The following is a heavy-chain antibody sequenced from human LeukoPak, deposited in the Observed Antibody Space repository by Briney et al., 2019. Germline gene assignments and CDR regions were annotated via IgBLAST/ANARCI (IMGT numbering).Heavy chain of an antibody. D-gene: IGHD4/OR15-4a*01. CDR1: GGSISSYY. CDR3: ARSRLNWYFDL. J-gene: IGHJ2*01. CDR2: IYYSGST. V-gene: IGHV4-59*08. Sequence: SETLSLTCTVYGGSISSYYWSWIRQPPGKGLEWIGYIYYSGSTNYNPSLRSRVTISVDTSKNQFSLKLSSVTAADTAVYYCARSRLNWYFDLWGRGTLVTVSS.